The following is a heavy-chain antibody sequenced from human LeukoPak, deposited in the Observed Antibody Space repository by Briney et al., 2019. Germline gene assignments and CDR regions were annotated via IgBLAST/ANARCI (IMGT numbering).Heavy chain of an antibody. CDR2: ISSSSSYI. V-gene: IGHV3-21*01. J-gene: IGHJ4*02. D-gene: IGHD3-22*01. Sequence: GGSLRLSCAASGFTFSSYSTNWVRQAPGKGLEWVSSISSSSSYIYYADSVKGRFTISRDNAKNSLYLQMNSLRAEDTAVYYCARGGSVTMIVTTWGQGTLVTVSS. CDR3: ARGGSVTMIVTT. CDR1: GFTFSSYS.